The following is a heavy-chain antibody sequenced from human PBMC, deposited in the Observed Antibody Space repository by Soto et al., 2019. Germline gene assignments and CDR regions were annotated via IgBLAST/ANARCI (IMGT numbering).Heavy chain of an antibody. V-gene: IGHV4-31*03. D-gene: IGHD4-17*01. Sequence: SETLSLTSTVSGGSISSGGYYWSWIRQHPGKGLEWIGYIYYSGSTYYNPSLKGRVTISVDTSKNQFPLKLSSVTAADTAVYYCASSGVTTPKYYYYGMDVWGQGTTVTVSS. CDR3: ASSGVTTPKYYYYGMDV. CDR1: GGSISSGGYY. J-gene: IGHJ6*02. CDR2: IYYSGST.